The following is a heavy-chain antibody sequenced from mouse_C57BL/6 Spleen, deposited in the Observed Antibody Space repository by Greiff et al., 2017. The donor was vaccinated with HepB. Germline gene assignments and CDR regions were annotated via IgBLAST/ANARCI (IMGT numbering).Heavy chain of an antibody. D-gene: IGHD2-4*01. V-gene: IGHV3-6*01. CDR1: GYSITSGYY. CDR3: AREAMITFDY. CDR2: ISYDGSN. Sequence: DVHLVESGPGLVKPSQSLSLTCSVTGYSITSGYYWNWIRQFPGNKLEWMGYISYDGSNNYNPSLKNRISITRDTSKNQFFLKLNSVTTEDTATYYCAREAMITFDYWGQGTTLTVSS. J-gene: IGHJ2*01.